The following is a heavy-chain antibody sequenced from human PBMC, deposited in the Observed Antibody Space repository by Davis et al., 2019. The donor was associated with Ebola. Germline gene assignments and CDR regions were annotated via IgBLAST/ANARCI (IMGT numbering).Heavy chain of an antibody. V-gene: IGHV1-18*04. CDR3: ARAQFPTTSDH. Sequence: ASVKVSRKASGYTFTNYGITWVRQAPGQGLEWMGWMNPHNGNTNYAQNVQGRVTMTTDTSTSTAYMEVGSLRSDDTAVYYCARAQFPTTSDHWGQGTLVTVSS. CDR1: GYTFTNYG. D-gene: IGHD1-1*01. CDR2: MNPHNGNT. J-gene: IGHJ4*02.